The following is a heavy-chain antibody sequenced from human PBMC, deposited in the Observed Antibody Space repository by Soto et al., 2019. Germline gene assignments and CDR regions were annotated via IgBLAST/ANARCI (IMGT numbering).Heavy chain of an antibody. CDR3: ASNSYGSTFYDY. Sequence: SETLSLTCTVSGGSISSGGYYWSWIRQHPGKGLEWIGYIYYSGSTYYNPSLKSRVTISVDTSKNQFSLKLSSVTAADTAVYYCASNSYGSTFYDYWGQGTLLTVSS. J-gene: IGHJ4*02. V-gene: IGHV4-31*03. D-gene: IGHD5-18*01. CDR1: GGSISSGGYY. CDR2: IYYSGST.